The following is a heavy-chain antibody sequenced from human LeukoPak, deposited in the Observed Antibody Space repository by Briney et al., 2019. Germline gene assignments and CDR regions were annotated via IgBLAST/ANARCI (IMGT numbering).Heavy chain of an antibody. D-gene: IGHD2-2*01. V-gene: IGHV1-2*02. CDR1: GYTFTGYY. J-gene: IGHJ4*02. CDR3: ARAGGYCSTTRCSEIDY. Sequence: ASVKVSCKASGYTFTGYYMHWVRQAPGQGLEWMGWINPNSGGTNYAQKFQGRVTMTRDTSISTAYMELSRLRSDDTAVYYCARAGGYCSTTRCSEIDYWGQGTLVTVSS. CDR2: INPNSGGT.